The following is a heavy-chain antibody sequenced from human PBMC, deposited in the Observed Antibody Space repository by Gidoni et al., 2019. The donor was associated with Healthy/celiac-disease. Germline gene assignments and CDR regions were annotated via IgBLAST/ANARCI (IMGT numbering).Heavy chain of an antibody. CDR2: INHSGST. D-gene: IGHD6-13*01. V-gene: IGHV4-34*01. CDR3: ARSSSRQPLTKVDSKGYAFDI. Sequence: QVQLQQWGAGLLKPSETLSLTCAVYVGSFSGHYWSWIRQPLGKGLEWIGEINHSGSTNYNPSLKSRVTISVDTSKNQFSLKLGSVTAADTAVYYCARSSSRQPLTKVDSKGYAFDIWGQGTMVTVSS. CDR1: VGSFSGHY. J-gene: IGHJ3*02.